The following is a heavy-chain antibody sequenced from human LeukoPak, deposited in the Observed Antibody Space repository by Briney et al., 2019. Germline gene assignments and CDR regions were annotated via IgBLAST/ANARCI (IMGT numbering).Heavy chain of an antibody. CDR2: IKQDGSVK. V-gene: IGHV3-7*03. Sequence: GGSLRLSCAASGFTFSSYWMSWVRQAPGKGLEWVANIKQDGSVKYYVDSVKGRFTISRDNAKNSLYLQMNSLRAEDTAVYYCARDFLAFTSIYGMDVWGKGTTVTVSS. CDR3: ARDFLAFTSIYGMDV. J-gene: IGHJ6*04. CDR1: GFTFSSYW.